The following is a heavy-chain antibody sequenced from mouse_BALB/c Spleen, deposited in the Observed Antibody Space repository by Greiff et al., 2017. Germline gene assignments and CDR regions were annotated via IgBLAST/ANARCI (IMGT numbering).Heavy chain of an antibody. CDR1: GFNIKDTY. CDR2: IDPANGNT. D-gene: IGHD2-1*01. J-gene: IGHJ3*01. Sequence: EVQLQQSGAELVKPGASVKLSCTASGFNIKDTYMHWVKQRPEQGLEWIGRIDPANGNTKYDPKFQGKATITADTSSNTAYLQLSSLTSEDTAVYYCARDGNYPGRFAYWGQGTLVTVSA. CDR3: ARDGNYPGRFAY. V-gene: IGHV14-3*02.